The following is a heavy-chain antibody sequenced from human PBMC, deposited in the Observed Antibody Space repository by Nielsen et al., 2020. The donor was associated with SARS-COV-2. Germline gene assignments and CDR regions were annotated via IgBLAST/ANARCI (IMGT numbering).Heavy chain of an antibody. V-gene: IGHV3-48*01. CDR3: ATCRGPYWYLDL. CDR1: GFAFSVYS. CDR2: ISISSSTI. D-gene: IGHD3-10*01. Sequence: GESLKISCAASGFAFSVYSMNWVRQAPGKGLEWLSYISISSSTIDYADSVKGRFTISRDNAKNSLYLQMNSLRAEDTAVYYCATCRGPYWYLDLWGRGTLVTVSS. J-gene: IGHJ2*01.